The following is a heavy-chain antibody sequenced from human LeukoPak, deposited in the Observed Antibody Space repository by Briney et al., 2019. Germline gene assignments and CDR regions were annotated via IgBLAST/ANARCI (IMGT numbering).Heavy chain of an antibody. J-gene: IGHJ4*02. CDR1: GGSISSGGYY. V-gene: IGHV4-31*03. CDR2: IYYSGST. D-gene: IGHD3-22*01. Sequence: SETLSLTCTVSGGSISSGGYYWSWIRQHPGKGLEWTGYIYYSGSTYYNPSLKSRVTISVDTSKNQFSLKLSSVTAADTAVYYCARSDSSGYYVDYWGQGTLVTVSS. CDR3: ARSDSSGYYVDY.